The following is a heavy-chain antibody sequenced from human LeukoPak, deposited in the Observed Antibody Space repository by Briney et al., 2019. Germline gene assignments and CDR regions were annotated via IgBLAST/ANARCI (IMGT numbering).Heavy chain of an antibody. CDR3: TTSDINHRPFDN. CDR2: IKQDGSEK. D-gene: IGHD1-14*01. CDR1: GFTFSSYW. J-gene: IGHJ4*02. V-gene: IGHV3-7*01. Sequence: GGSLRLSCAASGFTFSSYWMSWVRQAPGKGLEWVANIKQDGSEKYYVDSVKGRFTISRDNAKNSLYLQMNSLRAEDTAVYYCTTSDINHRPFDNWGQGTLVTVSS.